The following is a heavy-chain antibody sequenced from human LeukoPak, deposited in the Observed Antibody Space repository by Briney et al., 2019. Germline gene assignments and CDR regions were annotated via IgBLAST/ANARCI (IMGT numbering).Heavy chain of an antibody. CDR1: GYSFTSYW. J-gene: IGHJ6*02. V-gene: IGHV5-51*01. CDR3: ARHRGRDYGDLHPLNYYYYGMDV. Sequence: GESLKISCKGSGYSFTSYWIGWVRQMPGKGLEWMGIIYPGDSDTRYSLSFQGQVTISADKSISTAYLQWSSLKASDTAMYYCARHRGRDYGDLHPLNYYYYGMDVWGQGTTVTVSS. CDR2: IYPGDSDT. D-gene: IGHD4-17*01.